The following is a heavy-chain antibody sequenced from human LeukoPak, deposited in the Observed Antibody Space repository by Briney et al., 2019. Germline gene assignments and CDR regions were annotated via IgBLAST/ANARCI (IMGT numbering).Heavy chain of an antibody. CDR1: GGSLSSGTYY. D-gene: IGHD6-13*01. Sequence: PSETLSLTCTVSGGSLSSGTYYWTWIRQPAGKGLEWIGRVYPSGSTNYNPSLKSRVTISVDTSKNQFSLKLSSVTAADTAVYYCARDAAVADNNWFDSWGQGTLVTVSS. V-gene: IGHV4-61*02. CDR2: VYPSGST. J-gene: IGHJ5*01. CDR3: ARDAAVADNNWFDS.